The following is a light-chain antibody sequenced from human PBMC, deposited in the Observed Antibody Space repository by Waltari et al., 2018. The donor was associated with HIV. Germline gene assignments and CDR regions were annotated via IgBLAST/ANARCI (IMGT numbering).Light chain of an antibody. CDR3: LLSYIGARV. CDR2: NTN. V-gene: IGLV7-46*01. J-gene: IGLJ2*01. Sequence: QPVVTQEPSVSVSAGGTVTLTCGPSTGAVTPVHYVYSSQQPPDRPPEILIYNTNKSHPWTPARFSGFLLWSFGGRAALTLSGAQPEDEADYYCLLSYIGARVFGGGTKLTV. CDR1: TGAVTPVHY.